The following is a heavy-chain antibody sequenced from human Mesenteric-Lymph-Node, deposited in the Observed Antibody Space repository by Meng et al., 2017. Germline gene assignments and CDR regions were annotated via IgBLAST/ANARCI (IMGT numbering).Heavy chain of an antibody. CDR1: GGFFSDYY. J-gene: IGHJ4*02. CDR3: ARGGYCSSTSCPRPLY. CDR2: ITNRGST. D-gene: IGHD2-2*01. V-gene: IGHV4-34*01. Sequence: GQRQQWGTGLLKPSETLCLTCACYGGFFSDYYCSWFRQPPGTGLEWIGEITNRGSTNYNPSLKSLVTISVDTSPNQLSLKLSSVTAADTAVYYCARGGYCSSTSCPRPLYWGQGTLVTVSS.